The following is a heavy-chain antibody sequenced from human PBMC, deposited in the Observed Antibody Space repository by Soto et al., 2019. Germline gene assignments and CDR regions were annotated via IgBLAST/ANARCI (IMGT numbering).Heavy chain of an antibody. CDR3: ARGDATKIVVTTYYAMDV. J-gene: IGHJ6*04. D-gene: IGHD3-22*01. CDR2: IIPVFGTP. CDR1: GGSLSNYG. V-gene: IGHV1-69*12. Sequence: QVQLVQSGAEVKKPGSSVKVSCKASGGSLSNYGISWVRQAPGQGLEWMGAIIPVFGTPNYAQKFQDRVTITADESTTTVYMEVRSLTSEDTAVYYCARGDATKIVVTTYYAMDVWGXGTXVTVSS.